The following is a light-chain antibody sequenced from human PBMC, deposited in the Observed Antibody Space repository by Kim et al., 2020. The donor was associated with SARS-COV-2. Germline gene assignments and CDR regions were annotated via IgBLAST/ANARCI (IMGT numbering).Light chain of an antibody. Sequence: ASVGERVTITCRAGQDISNYLAWVQQKPGKAPKRLIYASSTLQSGVPSRFSGSGSGTEFTLTISSLQPEDFATYYCLQHNTYPITFGQGTRLEIK. V-gene: IGKV1-17*03. CDR2: ASS. J-gene: IGKJ5*01. CDR3: LQHNTYPIT. CDR1: QDISNY.